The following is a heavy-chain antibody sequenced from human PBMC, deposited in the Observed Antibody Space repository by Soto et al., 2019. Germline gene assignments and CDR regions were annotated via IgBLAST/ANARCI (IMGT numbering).Heavy chain of an antibody. J-gene: IGHJ4*02. CDR2: IYYSGIT. Sequence: LALTCTVSGVSISNSSYYWGWIRRPPGKGLEWIGTIYYSGITYYNPSLKSRVTISVDTSKNQFSLKLTSVTAADTAVYYCARHGSNWGQGXLVTVSS. CDR3: ARHGSN. V-gene: IGHV4-39*01. CDR1: GVSISNSSYY.